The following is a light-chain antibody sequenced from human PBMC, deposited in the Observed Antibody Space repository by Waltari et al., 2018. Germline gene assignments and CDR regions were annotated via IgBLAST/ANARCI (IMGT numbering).Light chain of an antibody. CDR3: SSYAGSNNFDVV. J-gene: IGLJ2*01. CDR1: STDVGGYNY. Sequence: HSSLTQPPSASGSPGQSVTISCTGTSTDVGGYNYVSWYQQHPGKAPNLMIYEVSKRPSGVPDRFSGSKSGNTASLTVSGLQAEDEADYYCSSYAGSNNFDVVFGGGTKLTVL. CDR2: EVS. V-gene: IGLV2-8*01.